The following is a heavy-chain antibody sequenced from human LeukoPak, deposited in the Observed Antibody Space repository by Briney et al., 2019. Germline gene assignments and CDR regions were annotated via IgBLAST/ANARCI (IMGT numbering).Heavy chain of an antibody. D-gene: IGHD2-15*01. V-gene: IGHV3-23*01. Sequence: PGGSLRLSCAASGFTFKNYAMTWVRQAPGKGLDWVSRTSGSGNISLYADSVKGRFTISRTNSENRLYLKMNSLRADDSGVYYCANYRSGGGGYYSGLEHWGQGTQVTVSS. CDR1: GFTFKNYA. CDR3: ANYRSGGGGYYSGLEH. CDR2: TSGSGNIS. J-gene: IGHJ1*01.